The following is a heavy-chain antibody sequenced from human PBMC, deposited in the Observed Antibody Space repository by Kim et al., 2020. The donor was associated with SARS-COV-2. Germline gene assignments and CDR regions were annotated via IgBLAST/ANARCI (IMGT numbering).Heavy chain of an antibody. J-gene: IGHJ4*02. D-gene: IGHD6-19*01. CDR3: ARSEGRGSGRQFDY. V-gene: IGHV4-61*03. Sequence: HPLESRVTISLDTSNNHFSLELTSMTAADTAVYYCARSEGRGSGRQFDYWGQGTLVTVSS.